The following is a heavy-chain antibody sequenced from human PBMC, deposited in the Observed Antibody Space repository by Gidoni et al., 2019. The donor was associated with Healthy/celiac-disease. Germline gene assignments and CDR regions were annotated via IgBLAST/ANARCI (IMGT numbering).Heavy chain of an antibody. CDR1: GFTFSSYG. Sequence: QVQLVESGGGVVQPGRSLRLPCAASGFTFSSYGMHWVRQAPGKGLEWVAVIWYDGSNKYYADSVKGRFTISRDNSKNTLYLQMNSLRAEDTAVYYCAREGVAVAAYGMDVWGQGTTVTVSS. J-gene: IGHJ6*02. V-gene: IGHV3-33*01. CDR3: AREGVAVAAYGMDV. CDR2: IWYDGSNK. D-gene: IGHD6-19*01.